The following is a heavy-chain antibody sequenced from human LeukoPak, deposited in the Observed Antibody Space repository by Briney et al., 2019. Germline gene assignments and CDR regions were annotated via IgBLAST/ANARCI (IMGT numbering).Heavy chain of an antibody. D-gene: IGHD6-6*01. CDR2: INHSGST. V-gene: IGHV4-34*01. CDR1: GGSFSGYY. Sequence: PSETLSPTCAVYGGSFSGYYWSWIRQPPGKGLEWIGEINHSGSTNYNPSLKSRVTISVDTSKNQFSLKLSSVTAADTAVYYCARGRVGEQLVNWFDPWGQGTLVTVSS. CDR3: ARGRVGEQLVNWFDP. J-gene: IGHJ5*02.